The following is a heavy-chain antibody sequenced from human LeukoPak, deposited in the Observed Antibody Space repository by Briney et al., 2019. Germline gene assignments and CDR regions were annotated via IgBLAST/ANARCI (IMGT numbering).Heavy chain of an antibody. CDR1: GFTFSNAW. CDR2: IKSKTDGGTT. CDR3: TTGPSYSSSWHSLDY. Sequence: GGSLRLSCAASGFTFSNAWMSWVRQAPGKGLEWVGRIKSKTDGGTTDYAAPVKGRFTISRDDSKNTLYLQMNSLKTEDTAVYYCTTGPSYSSSWHSLDYWGQGTLVTASS. V-gene: IGHV3-15*01. D-gene: IGHD6-13*01. J-gene: IGHJ4*02.